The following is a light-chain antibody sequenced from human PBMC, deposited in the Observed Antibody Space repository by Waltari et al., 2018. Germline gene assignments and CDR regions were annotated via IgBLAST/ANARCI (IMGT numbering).Light chain of an antibody. CDR1: QNIDYK. CDR3: QQYNSVYT. Sequence: DVQLTQSPSTLSASVGVSVTIPCRSSQNIDYKLVWYQQRPGNALKFLIYMASTLANGVPSRFSGSGFGTEFTLTISSLQPDDVATYYFQQYNSVYTCGQGTKVEI. J-gene: IGKJ2*01. V-gene: IGKV1-5*03. CDR2: MAS.